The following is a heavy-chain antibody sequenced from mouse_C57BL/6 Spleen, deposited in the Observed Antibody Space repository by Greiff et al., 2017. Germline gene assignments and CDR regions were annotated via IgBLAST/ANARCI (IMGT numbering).Heavy chain of an antibody. Sequence: QVQLKQSGPELVKPGASVKISCKASGYAFSSSWMNWVKQRPGKGLEWIGRIYPGDGDTNYNGKFKGKATLTADKSSSTAYMQLSSLASEDSAVYFCARDASLYYGSTHFDYWGQGTTLTVSS. J-gene: IGHJ2*01. D-gene: IGHD1-1*01. V-gene: IGHV1-82*01. CDR2: IYPGDGDT. CDR1: GYAFSSSW. CDR3: ARDASLYYGSTHFDY.